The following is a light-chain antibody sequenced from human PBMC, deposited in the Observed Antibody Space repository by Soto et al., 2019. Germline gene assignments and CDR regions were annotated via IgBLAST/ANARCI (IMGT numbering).Light chain of an antibody. J-gene: IGKJ1*01. V-gene: IGKV3-20*01. CDR1: QSVSSSY. Sequence: PGERATLSCRTSQSVSSSYLAWYQQRPGQAPRLLIYGASSRATGIPDRFSGSGSGTDFALTINSLQPEDFATIYCQQTYSTPWTFDQGTKVEIK. CDR2: GAS. CDR3: QQTYSTPWT.